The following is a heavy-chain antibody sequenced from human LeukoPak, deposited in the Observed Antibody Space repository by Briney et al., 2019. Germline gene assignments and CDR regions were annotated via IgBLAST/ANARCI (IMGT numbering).Heavy chain of an antibody. CDR2: IYSGGST. Sequence: GGSLGLSCAASGFTFSSYAMSWVRQAPGKGLEWVSVIYSGGSTYYADSVMGRFTISRDNSKNTLYLQMNSLRAEDTAVYYCARDFQYYDSDAFDIWGQGTMVTVSS. D-gene: IGHD3-10*01. CDR1: GFTFSSYA. V-gene: IGHV3-66*01. CDR3: ARDFQYYDSDAFDI. J-gene: IGHJ3*02.